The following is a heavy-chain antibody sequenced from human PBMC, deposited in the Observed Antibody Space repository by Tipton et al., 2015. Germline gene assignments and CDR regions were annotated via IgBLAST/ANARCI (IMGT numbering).Heavy chain of an antibody. J-gene: IGHJ5*02. CDR2: IYYSGST. CDR3: ARLRGALGWFDP. Sequence: TLSLTCTVSGGSITSGAYYWSWIRQHPGKGLEWIGYIYYSGSTYYNPSRKSRVTISVDTSKNQFSLKLSSVTAADTAVYYCARLRGALGWFDPWGQGILVTVSS. V-gene: IGHV4-31*03. D-gene: IGHD3-10*01. CDR1: GGSITSGAYY.